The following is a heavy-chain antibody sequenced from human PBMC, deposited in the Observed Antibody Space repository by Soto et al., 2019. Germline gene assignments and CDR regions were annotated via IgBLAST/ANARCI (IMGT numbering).Heavy chain of an antibody. CDR3: AGHDTAMVHTFDS. V-gene: IGHV5-51*01. CDR1: GYKFTSKW. Sequence: PGESLKISCKGSGYKFTSKWIGWLRQMPGKGPEWMGIIYPGDSDTRYSPSFQGQVTISADKSISTAYLQWSSLQASDTAMYYCAGHDTAMVHTFDSWGQGTLVTVSS. CDR2: IYPGDSDT. J-gene: IGHJ4*02. D-gene: IGHD5-18*01.